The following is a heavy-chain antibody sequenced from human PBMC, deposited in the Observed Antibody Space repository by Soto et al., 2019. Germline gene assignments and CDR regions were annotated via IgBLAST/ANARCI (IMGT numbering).Heavy chain of an antibody. CDR1: GFTFSAYT. CDR2: ITGDSRYI. V-gene: IGHV3-21*01. D-gene: IGHD2-2*01. CDR3: ARDEGHCSSTSCAYDW. J-gene: IGHJ4*02. Sequence: GGSLRLSCVASGFTFSAYTMNWVRQAPGKGLEWVSSITGDSRYIYYGDSVNGRFTTSRDNTQKSLYLQLNSLRVEDTALYYCARDEGHCSSTSCAYDWWGQGTQVTVSS.